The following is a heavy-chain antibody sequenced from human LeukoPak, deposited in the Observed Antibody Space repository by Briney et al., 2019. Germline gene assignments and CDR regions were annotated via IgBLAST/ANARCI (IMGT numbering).Heavy chain of an antibody. D-gene: IGHD3-3*01. CDR1: GGTFSSYA. Sequence: ASVKVSCKASGGTFSSYAISWVRQAPGQGLEWMGGIIPIFGTANYAQKFQGRVTITADESTSTAYMELSSLRSEDTAVYYCATLPSPAFRSGYYVGYWGQGTLVTVSS. CDR3: ATLPSPAFRSGYYVGY. J-gene: IGHJ4*02. V-gene: IGHV1-69*13. CDR2: IIPIFGTA.